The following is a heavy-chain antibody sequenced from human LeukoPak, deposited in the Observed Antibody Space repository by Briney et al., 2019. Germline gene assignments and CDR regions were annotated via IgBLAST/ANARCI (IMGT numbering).Heavy chain of an antibody. J-gene: IGHJ4*02. V-gene: IGHV4-39*07. D-gene: IGHD3-16*02. CDR1: GDSISSSNSY. Sequence: PSETLSLTCTVSGDSISSSNSYRGWIRQPPGKGLEWIGSLYYSGSSYYNPSLKSRVTISVDTSKNQFSLKLSSVTAADTAVYYCARGHRLYDYVWGSYRYSYFDYWGQGTLVTVSS. CDR3: ARGHRLYDYVWGSYRYSYFDY. CDR2: LYYSGSS.